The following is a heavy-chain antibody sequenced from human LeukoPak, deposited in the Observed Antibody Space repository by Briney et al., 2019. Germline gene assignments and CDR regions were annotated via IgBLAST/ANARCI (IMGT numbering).Heavy chain of an antibody. Sequence: GASVTVSCKASGYTFTNYGINWVRQAPGQGLEWMGWISIYIGNTNYAQKVQGRVTMTTDTSTNTAYMDLRSLTSDDTAVYYCARGGYCSGTTCLFGDNWLDPWGQGTLVTVSS. CDR1: GYTFTNYG. J-gene: IGHJ5*02. CDR2: ISIYIGNT. D-gene: IGHD2-2*01. V-gene: IGHV1-18*01. CDR3: ARGGYCSGTTCLFGDNWLDP.